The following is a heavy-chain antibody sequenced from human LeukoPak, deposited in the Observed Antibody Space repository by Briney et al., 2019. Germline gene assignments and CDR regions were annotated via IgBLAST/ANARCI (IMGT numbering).Heavy chain of an antibody. Sequence: ASVKVSCKASGYTFTSYYMHWVRQAPGQGLEWMGIINPSGGSTSYAQKFQGRVTMTTDTSTSTAYMELRSLRSDDTAVYYCARADPYYYGSGSYYPGWDWGQGTLVTVSS. D-gene: IGHD3-10*01. V-gene: IGHV1-46*01. J-gene: IGHJ4*02. CDR3: ARADPYYYGSGSYYPGWD. CDR2: INPSGGST. CDR1: GYTFTSYY.